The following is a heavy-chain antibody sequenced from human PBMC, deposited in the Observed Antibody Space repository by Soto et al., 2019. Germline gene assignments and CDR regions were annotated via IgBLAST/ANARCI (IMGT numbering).Heavy chain of an antibody. Sequence: APVKVSCKSSGYTFTSYGIIWVRQDPGQGLEWMGWISAYNGNTNYAQKLQGRVTMTTDTSTSTAYMELRSLRSDDTAVYYCARDEMAGTGYYYYYGMDVWGQGTTVNVSS. V-gene: IGHV1-18*04. CDR3: ARDEMAGTGYYYYYGMDV. J-gene: IGHJ6*02. CDR1: GYTFTSYG. D-gene: IGHD6-19*01. CDR2: ISAYNGNT.